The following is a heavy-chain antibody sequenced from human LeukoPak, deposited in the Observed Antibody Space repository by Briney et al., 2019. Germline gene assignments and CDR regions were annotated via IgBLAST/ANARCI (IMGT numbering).Heavy chain of an antibody. CDR2: ISSSSSYI. CDR3: AGSSLYNWFDP. Sequence: PGGSLRLSCAASGFTFSSYSMNRVRQAPGKGLEWVSSISSSSSYIYYADSVKGRFTISRDNAKNSLYLQMNSLRAEDTAVYYCAGSSLYNWFDPWGQGTLVTVSS. V-gene: IGHV3-21*01. D-gene: IGHD2-15*01. J-gene: IGHJ5*02. CDR1: GFTFSSYS.